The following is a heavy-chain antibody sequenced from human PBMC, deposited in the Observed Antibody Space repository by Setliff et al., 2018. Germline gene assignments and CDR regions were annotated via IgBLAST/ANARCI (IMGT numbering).Heavy chain of an antibody. CDR3: ARNPDFLQYSFDL. CDR2: INHSGST. J-gene: IGHJ2*01. Sequence: SETLSLTCAASGGSFTYYYWTWIRQSPGKGLEWIGEINHSGSTSYNPSLKSRVTISVDTSKNQFSLKLSSVTAADTAVYYCARNPDFLQYSFDLWGRGTLVTVSS. CDR1: GGSFTYYY. D-gene: IGHD5-12*01. V-gene: IGHV4-34*01.